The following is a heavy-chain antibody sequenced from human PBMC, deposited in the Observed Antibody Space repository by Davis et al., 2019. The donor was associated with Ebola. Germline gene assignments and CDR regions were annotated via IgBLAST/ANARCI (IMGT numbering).Heavy chain of an antibody. CDR1: GFTFNICA. CDR3: ARTPGLGSVWHYFDY. CDR2: ISASGDSK. J-gene: IGHJ4*02. Sequence: GESLKISCAASGFTFNICAMSWVRQAPGKGLEWVSAISASGDSKKYADSVKGRFTISRDNSKNTLYLQMNSLRAEDMAVYYCARTPGLGSVWHYFDYWGQGTLVTVSS. V-gene: IGHV3-23*01. D-gene: IGHD3-10*01.